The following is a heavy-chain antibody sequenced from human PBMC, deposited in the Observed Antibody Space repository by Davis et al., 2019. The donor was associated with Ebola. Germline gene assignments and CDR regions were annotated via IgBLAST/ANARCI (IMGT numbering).Heavy chain of an antibody. V-gene: IGHV3-73*01. D-gene: IGHD1-7*01. CDR2: IRSKANSYAT. Sequence: GGSLRLSCAASGFTFSGSAMHWVRQASGKGLEWVGRIRSKANSYATAYAASVKGRFTISRDDSKNTAYLQMNSLKTEDTAVYYCTLTRTTLDYWGQGTLVTVSS. J-gene: IGHJ4*02. CDR3: TLTRTTLDY. CDR1: GFTFSGSA.